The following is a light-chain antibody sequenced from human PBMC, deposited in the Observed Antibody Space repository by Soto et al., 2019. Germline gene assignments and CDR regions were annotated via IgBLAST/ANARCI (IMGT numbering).Light chain of an antibody. CDR1: QYINNY. J-gene: IGKJ2*01. CDR3: QQSYSTPPYT. V-gene: IGKV1-39*01. CDR2: AAY. Sequence: DIQMTQSPSSLSTSVGDRVTITCRASQYINNYLNWYQQKPGKAPKLLIFAAYNLQSGVPSRFSGSGSGTDFTLTTSSLQPEDFATYYCQQSYSTPPYTFVQGTKLDMK.